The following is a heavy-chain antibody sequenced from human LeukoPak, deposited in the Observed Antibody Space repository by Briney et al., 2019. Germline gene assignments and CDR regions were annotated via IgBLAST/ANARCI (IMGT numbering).Heavy chain of an antibody. J-gene: IGHJ4*02. D-gene: IGHD1-26*01. CDR1: GFSFSSYW. CDR3: ARVSAGSYDPIFDY. V-gene: IGHV3-7*03. CDR2: IKQDGSEK. Sequence: PGGSLRLSCAASGFSFSSYWMSWVRQAPGKGLEWVGNIKQDGSEKYYVDSVKGRFTISRDNSKNTLYLQMNSLRAEDTAVYYCARVSAGSYDPIFDYWGQGTLVTVSS.